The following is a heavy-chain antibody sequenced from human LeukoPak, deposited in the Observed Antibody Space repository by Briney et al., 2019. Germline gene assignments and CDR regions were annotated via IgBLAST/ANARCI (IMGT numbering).Heavy chain of an antibody. Sequence: SETLSLTCTVSGDSISSNSYFWGWIRQSPGKGLEWIASIYYSGNTYYNPSLKSRVTISEDTSKNQFSLKLSSVTAADTAVYYCVRQGDGYCTSTNCLFSFDSWGQGTLVTVSS. D-gene: IGHD2-2*03. CDR1: GDSISSNSYF. J-gene: IGHJ4*02. CDR3: VRQGDGYCTSTNCLFSFDS. CDR2: IYYSGNT. V-gene: IGHV4-39*01.